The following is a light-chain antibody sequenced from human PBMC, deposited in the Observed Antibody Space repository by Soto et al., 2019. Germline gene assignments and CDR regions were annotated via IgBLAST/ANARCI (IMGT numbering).Light chain of an antibody. CDR2: AAS. CDR1: QGISSF. V-gene: IGKV1-9*01. CDR3: QQVGSYPST. Sequence: IQLTQTPSSLSASVGDRVTITCLASQGISSFLAWYQQKPGKAPKLLIYAASSLQSGVPSRFSGSGFGTDFTLTITSLQPADYATYNCQQVGSYPSTFGGGTKVE. J-gene: IGKJ4*02.